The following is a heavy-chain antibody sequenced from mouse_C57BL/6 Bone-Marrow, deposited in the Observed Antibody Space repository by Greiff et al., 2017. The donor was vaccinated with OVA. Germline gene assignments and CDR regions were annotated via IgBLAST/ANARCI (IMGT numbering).Heavy chain of an antibody. Sequence: EVKLVESGGGLVKPGGSLKLSCAASGFTFSDYGMHWVRQAPEKGLEWVAYISSGSSTIYYADTVKGRFTISRDNAKNTLFLQMTSLRSEDTAMYYCARDYGSSSTWAMDYWGQGTSVTVSS. J-gene: IGHJ4*01. CDR2: ISSGSSTI. CDR3: ARDYGSSSTWAMDY. D-gene: IGHD1-1*01. CDR1: GFTFSDYG. V-gene: IGHV5-17*01.